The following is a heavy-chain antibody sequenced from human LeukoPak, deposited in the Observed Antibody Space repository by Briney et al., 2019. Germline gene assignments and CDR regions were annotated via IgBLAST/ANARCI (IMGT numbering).Heavy chain of an antibody. CDR1: GFTFSAYA. Sequence: PGGSLRLSCAASGFTFSAYAMTWVRQAPGKGLEWVSGISGSGTGTYYADSVKGRFIISRDNSKNTLYLQMNRLRAEDTALYYCARGVAYYYDSSGYLGTDFDYWGQGTLVTVSS. CDR2: ISGSGTGT. V-gene: IGHV3-23*01. CDR3: ARGVAYYYDSSGYLGTDFDY. D-gene: IGHD3-22*01. J-gene: IGHJ4*02.